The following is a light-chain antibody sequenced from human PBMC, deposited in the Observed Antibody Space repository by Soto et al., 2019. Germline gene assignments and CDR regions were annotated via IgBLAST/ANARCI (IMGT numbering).Light chain of an antibody. CDR2: GAS. Sequence: IVLTQSPGTLSFSPGERATLSCKSSQRVSRSNIGWYQQKPGQAPSLLIYGASKRTTGVPDRFSGSGSDKALTLIISRLEPEDFAVYYCNHYGSTLLPFGGGAKVDIX. CDR1: QRVSRSN. V-gene: IGKV3-20*01. CDR3: NHYGSTLLP. J-gene: IGKJ4*01.